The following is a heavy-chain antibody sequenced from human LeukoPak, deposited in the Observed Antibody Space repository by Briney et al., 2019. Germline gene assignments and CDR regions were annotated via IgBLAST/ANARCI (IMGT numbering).Heavy chain of an antibody. Sequence: GESLKISCEGSGYSFPTYWIAWVRQMPGKGLEWMGIIFPGDSDTRYSPSFQGQVTISADQSISTAYLQWGSLKVSDTAMYYCGRQGGGGPSTRGVDYWGQGTLVTVSS. CDR1: GYSFPTYW. CDR3: GRQGGGGPSTRGVDY. J-gene: IGHJ4*02. CDR2: IFPGDSDT. D-gene: IGHD3-10*01. V-gene: IGHV5-51*01.